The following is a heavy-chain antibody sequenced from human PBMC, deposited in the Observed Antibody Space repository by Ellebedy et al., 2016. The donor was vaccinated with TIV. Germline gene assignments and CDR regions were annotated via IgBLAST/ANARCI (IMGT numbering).Heavy chain of an antibody. CDR1: GGSISSYY. V-gene: IGHV4-59*12. J-gene: IGHJ4*02. Sequence: MPSETLSLTCTVSGGSISSYYWSWIRQPPGKGLEWIGYVSSSGNTNYNPSLKSRVTISIDTSKNHFSLKLSFVTAADTAVYYCAGTEYIGFWGYWGQGTLVTVSS. CDR3: AGTEYIGFWGY. CDR2: VSSSGNT. D-gene: IGHD3-16*01.